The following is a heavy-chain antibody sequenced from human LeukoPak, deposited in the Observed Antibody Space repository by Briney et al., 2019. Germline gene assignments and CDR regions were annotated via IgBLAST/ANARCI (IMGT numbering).Heavy chain of an antibody. CDR3: ARGALEMATITSPYYFDY. CDR1: GFTFGSYE. D-gene: IGHD5-24*01. J-gene: IGHJ4*02. Sequence: GGSLRLSCAASGFTFGSYEMNWVRQAPGKGLEWVSYISSSGSTIYYADSVKGRFTISRDNAKNSLYLQMNSLRAEDTAVYYCARGALEMATITSPYYFDYWGQGTLVTVSS. V-gene: IGHV3-48*03. CDR2: ISSSGSTI.